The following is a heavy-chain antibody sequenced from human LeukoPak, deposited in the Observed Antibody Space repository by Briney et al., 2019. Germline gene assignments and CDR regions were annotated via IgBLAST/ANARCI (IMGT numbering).Heavy chain of an antibody. J-gene: IGHJ5*02. CDR2: MNPNSGST. CDR3: ARGYCSGGSCYPESPWFDP. CDR1: GYTFTSYD. D-gene: IGHD2-15*01. V-gene: IGHV1-8*01. Sequence: ASVKVSCKASGYTFTSYDINWVRQATGQGLEWMGWMNPNSGSTYYAQKFQGRVTMTRDTSISTAYMELSSLRSEDTAVYYCARGYCSGGSCYPESPWFDPWGQGTLVTVSS.